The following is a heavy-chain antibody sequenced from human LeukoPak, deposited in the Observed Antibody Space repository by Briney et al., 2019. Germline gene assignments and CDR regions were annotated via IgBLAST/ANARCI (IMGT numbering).Heavy chain of an antibody. CDR1: GFTFSSYE. CDR2: ISSSGSTI. V-gene: IGHV3-48*03. J-gene: IGHJ4*02. D-gene: IGHD3-10*01. CDR3: ARDRWFGEFPFDY. Sequence: GGSLRLSCAASGFTFSSYEMNWVRQAPGKGLEWVSHISSSGSTIYYADSVKGRFTISRDNAKNSLYLQMNSLRAEDTAVYYCARDRWFGEFPFDYWGQGTLVTVSS.